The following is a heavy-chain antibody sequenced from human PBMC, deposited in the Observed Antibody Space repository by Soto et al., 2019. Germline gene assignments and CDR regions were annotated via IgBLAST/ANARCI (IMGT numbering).Heavy chain of an antibody. D-gene: IGHD2-15*01. CDR3: ARDALVAATYVPMTFDY. CDR1: GYTFTSYA. Sequence: ASVKVSCKASGYTFTSYAMHWVRQAPGQRLEWMGWINAGNGNTKYSQKFQGRVTITRDTSASTAYMELSSLRSEDTAVYYCARDALVAATYVPMTFDYWGQGTLVTGSS. V-gene: IGHV1-3*01. J-gene: IGHJ4*02. CDR2: INAGNGNT.